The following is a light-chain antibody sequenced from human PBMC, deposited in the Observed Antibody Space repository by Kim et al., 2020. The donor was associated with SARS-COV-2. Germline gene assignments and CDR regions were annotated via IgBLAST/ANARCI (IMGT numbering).Light chain of an antibody. Sequence: NFMLTQPHCVSESQGKTVTIYCTRSSGSIDDNYGQWYQQRPGGVPTTVIYEDDHKPSGVAARFSGSIGNSSNSASLTITGLRTEDEADYYCQSYNRGNVVFGGGTKLTVL. CDR2: EDD. CDR1: SGSIDDNY. J-gene: IGLJ2*01. V-gene: IGLV6-57*03. CDR3: QSYNRGNVV.